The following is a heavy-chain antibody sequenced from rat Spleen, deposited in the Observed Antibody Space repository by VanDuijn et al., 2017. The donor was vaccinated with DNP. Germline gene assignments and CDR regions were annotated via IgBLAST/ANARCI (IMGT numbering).Heavy chain of an antibody. CDR3: ARQRWYYSGEGMDY. CDR1: GFTFSDYY. Sequence: EVQLVESGGGLVQPGRSLKLSCAASGFTFSDYYMAWVRQAPKKGLEWFASISYEGISTYYGDSVKGRFTISRDNAKSTLYLQMDSLRSEDTATYYCARQRWYYSGEGMDYWGQGVMVTVSS. V-gene: IGHV5-22*01. CDR2: ISYEGIST. D-gene: IGHD1-1*01. J-gene: IGHJ2*01.